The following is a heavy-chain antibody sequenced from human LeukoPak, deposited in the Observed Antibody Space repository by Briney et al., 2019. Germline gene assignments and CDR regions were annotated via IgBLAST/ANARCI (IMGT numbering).Heavy chain of an antibody. D-gene: IGHD3-16*01. CDR2: INHSGST. V-gene: IGHV4-34*01. CDR3: ARATSQSPRFYYYYMDV. J-gene: IGHJ6*03. Sequence: SETLSPTCAVYGGSFSGYYWSWIRQPPGKGLEWIGEINHSGSTNYNPSLKSRVTISVDTSKNQFSLKLSSVTAADTAVYYCARATSQSPRFYYYYMDVWGKGTTVTVSS. CDR1: GGSFSGYY.